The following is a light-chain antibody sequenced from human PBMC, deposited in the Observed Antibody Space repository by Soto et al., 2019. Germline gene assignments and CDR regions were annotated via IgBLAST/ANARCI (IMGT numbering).Light chain of an antibody. V-gene: IGLV2-14*01. J-gene: IGLJ1*01. CDR3: GSWDSSLSAYV. CDR2: EVS. CDR1: SSDIGNYDF. Sequence: QSVLTQPASVSGSPGQSITISCTGTSSDIGNYDFVSWYQQVPGTAPKAMIYEVSSRPSGVSNRFSGSKSGNTASLTISGLQAEDEAYYYCGSWDSSLSAYVFGTGTKVTVL.